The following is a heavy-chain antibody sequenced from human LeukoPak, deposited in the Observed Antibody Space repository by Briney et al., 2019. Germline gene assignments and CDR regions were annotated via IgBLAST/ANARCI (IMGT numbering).Heavy chain of an antibody. J-gene: IGHJ3*02. Sequence: TGGSLRLSCAASGFTFSKYWMHWVRQPPGKGLVWVSRINTDGNSTSYADSVRGRFTISRDNAKNTLYLQMNSLRDEDTAVYYCALLPPDSFDIWGQGTVVTVSS. CDR2: INTDGNST. V-gene: IGHV3-74*01. D-gene: IGHD3-22*01. CDR3: ALLPPDSFDI. CDR1: GFTFSKYW.